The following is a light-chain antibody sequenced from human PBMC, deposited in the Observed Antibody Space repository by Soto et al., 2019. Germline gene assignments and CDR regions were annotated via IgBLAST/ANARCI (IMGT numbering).Light chain of an antibody. V-gene: IGLV1-40*01. J-gene: IGLJ2*01. Sequence: QSVLTQPPSVSGAPGQRVTISCTGNNSNLGAGYDVHWYQQLPGAAPKLVVFGNRNRPSGVPERFSGSKSGTSASLAISGLQSEDEADYFCAAWDDSLIGPVFGGGTKLTVL. CDR2: GNR. CDR3: AAWDDSLIGPV. CDR1: NSNLGAGYD.